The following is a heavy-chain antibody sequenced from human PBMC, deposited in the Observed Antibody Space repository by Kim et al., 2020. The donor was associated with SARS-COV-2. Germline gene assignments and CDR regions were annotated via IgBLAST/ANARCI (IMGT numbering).Heavy chain of an antibody. J-gene: IGHJ4*02. Sequence: GGSLRLSCAASGFTFSSYAMHWVRQAPGKGLEYVSAISSNGGSTYYANSVKGRFTISRDNSKNTLYLQMGSLRAEDMAVYYCARGAYYYDSSALDYWGQG. CDR1: GFTFSSYA. CDR3: ARGAYYYDSSALDY. V-gene: IGHV3-64*01. CDR2: ISSNGGST. D-gene: IGHD3-22*01.